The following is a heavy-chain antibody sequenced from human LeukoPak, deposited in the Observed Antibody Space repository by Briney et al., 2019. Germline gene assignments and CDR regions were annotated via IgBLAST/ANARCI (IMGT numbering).Heavy chain of an antibody. Sequence: ASVKVSCKASGYTFTGYYMHWVRQAPGQGLEWMGWINPNSGGTNYAQKFQGRVIMTRDTSISTAYMELSRLRSDDTAVYYCASWRYSSGSVFDYWGQGTLVTVSS. CDR1: GYTFTGYY. V-gene: IGHV1-2*02. J-gene: IGHJ4*02. CDR3: ASWRYSSGSVFDY. CDR2: INPNSGGT. D-gene: IGHD6-19*01.